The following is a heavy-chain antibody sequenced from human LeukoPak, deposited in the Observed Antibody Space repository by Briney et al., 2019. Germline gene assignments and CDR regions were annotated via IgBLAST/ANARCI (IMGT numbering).Heavy chain of an antibody. Sequence: GGSLRLSCAASGFTFSSYAMHWVRQAPGKGLEWVTIISYDGSKKYYADYVKGRFTISRDNSKNTLYLQMNSLRAEDTAVYYCAKLMIVVVTARPEDAFDIWGQGTMVTVSS. J-gene: IGHJ3*02. CDR1: GFTFSSYA. V-gene: IGHV3-30*04. D-gene: IGHD3-22*01. CDR2: ISYDGSKK. CDR3: AKLMIVVVTARPEDAFDI.